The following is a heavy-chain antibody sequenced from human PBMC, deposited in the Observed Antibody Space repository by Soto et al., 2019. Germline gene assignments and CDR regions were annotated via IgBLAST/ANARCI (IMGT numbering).Heavy chain of an antibody. CDR2: IYHSVST. V-gene: IGHV4-30-2*01. D-gene: IGHD2-8*02. Sequence: SETLSLTCAVYGCFIIRVCYCWIWIRQPPGKGLEWIGYIYHSVSTYYTPPTKSRVTKSVDTSKNQFSLKLTSVTAADTAVYYCARDKITGLFGYWGQGALVTVSS. J-gene: IGHJ4*02. CDR3: ARDKITGLFGY. CDR1: GCFIIRVCYC.